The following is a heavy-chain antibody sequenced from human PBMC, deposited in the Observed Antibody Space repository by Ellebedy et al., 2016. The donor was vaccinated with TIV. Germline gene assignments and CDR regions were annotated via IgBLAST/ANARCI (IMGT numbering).Heavy chain of an antibody. Sequence: GGSLRLXXAASGFIFSNYGMHWVRQAPGKGLEWAAVIWYDESKKYYVDSVKGRFTISRDNAKNSLYLQMNSLRAEDTAVYFCARGEGWIDNWGQGTLVTVSS. CDR2: IWYDESKK. D-gene: IGHD5-24*01. V-gene: IGHV3-33*03. CDR1: GFIFSNYG. J-gene: IGHJ4*02. CDR3: ARGEGWIDN.